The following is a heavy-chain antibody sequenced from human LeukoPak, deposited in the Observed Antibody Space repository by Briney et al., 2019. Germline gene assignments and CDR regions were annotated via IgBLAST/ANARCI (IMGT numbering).Heavy chain of an antibody. V-gene: IGHV3-30*02. CDR3: AKDYEVYSNYPLYFDY. Sequence: PGGSLRLSCAASGFTFSHYPMHWVRQAPGKGLEWVAFIRYDGSNKYYADSVKGRFTISRDNSKNTLYLQMNSLRAEDTAVYYCAKDYEVYSNYPLYFDYWGQGTLVTVSS. J-gene: IGHJ4*02. D-gene: IGHD4-11*01. CDR1: GFTFSHYP. CDR2: IRYDGSNK.